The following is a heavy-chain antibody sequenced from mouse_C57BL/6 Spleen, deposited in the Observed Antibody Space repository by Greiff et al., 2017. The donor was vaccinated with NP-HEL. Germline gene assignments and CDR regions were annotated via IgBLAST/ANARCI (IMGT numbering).Heavy chain of an antibody. CDR1: GYTFTSYW. Sequence: QVQLQQPGAELVRPGTSVKLSCKASGYTFTSYWMHWVKQRPGQGLEWIGVIDPSDSYTNYNQKFKGKATLTVDTSSSTAYMQLSSLTSEDSAVYYCARGYYSKGDYFDYWGQGTTLTVSS. CDR3: ARGYYSKGDYFDY. CDR2: IDPSDSYT. D-gene: IGHD2-5*01. V-gene: IGHV1-59*01. J-gene: IGHJ2*01.